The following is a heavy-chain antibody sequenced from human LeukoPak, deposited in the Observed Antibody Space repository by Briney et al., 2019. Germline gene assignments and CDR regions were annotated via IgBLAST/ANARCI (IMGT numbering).Heavy chain of an antibody. CDR1: GGSISSSY. Sequence: SETLSLTCTVSGGSISSSYWSWIRQPPGKGLELIGFFYYSGSTNYNPSLKSRVAISLDTSKNQFSLKMTSVTAADTAVYYCARPRYGSTNCPYYFDYWGPGTLVTVSS. CDR3: ARPRYGSTNCPYYFDY. V-gene: IGHV4-59*01. J-gene: IGHJ4*02. CDR2: FYYSGST. D-gene: IGHD2-2*01.